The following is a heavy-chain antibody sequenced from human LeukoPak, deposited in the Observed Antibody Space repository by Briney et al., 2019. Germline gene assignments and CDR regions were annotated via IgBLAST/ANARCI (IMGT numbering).Heavy chain of an antibody. CDR1: GSTFTGYY. CDR2: INPNGGGT. V-gene: IGHV1-2*02. J-gene: IGHJ3*02. D-gene: IGHD4-11*01. CDR3: ARCRDYSDLNAFNI. Sequence: SSVKVSFKASGSTFTGYYLHWVRLAPGRGLEWMVWINPNGGGTSYAQTFHGRVTMTRDTSISTAYMELSRLRSDDTAVYYCARCRDYSDLNAFNIWGQGTMVTVSS.